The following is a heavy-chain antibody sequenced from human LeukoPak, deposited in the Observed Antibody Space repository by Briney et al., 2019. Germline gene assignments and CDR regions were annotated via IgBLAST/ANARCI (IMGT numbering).Heavy chain of an antibody. Sequence: GRSLRLSCAASGFTFSSYAMHWVRQAPGKGLEWVAVISYDGSNKYYADSVKGRFTISRDNSKNTLYLQMNSLRAEDTAVYYCASGRDAFDIWGQGTMVTVSP. CDR3: ASGRDAFDI. J-gene: IGHJ3*02. D-gene: IGHD1-26*01. CDR2: ISYDGSNK. CDR1: GFTFSSYA. V-gene: IGHV3-30-3*01.